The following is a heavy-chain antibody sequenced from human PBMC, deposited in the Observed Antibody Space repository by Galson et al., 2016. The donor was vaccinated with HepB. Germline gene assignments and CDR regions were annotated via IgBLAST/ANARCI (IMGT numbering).Heavy chain of an antibody. CDR2: ISYSGTT. J-gene: IGHJ3*02. CDR3: ARVLPLAESGSLDAFDI. V-gene: IGHV4-59*01. CDR1: GGSISSYY. Sequence: SETLSLTCTVSGGSISSYYWSWIRQPPGKGLKWIGYISYSGTTKYNPSLKSRVTISVDTSKNHFTLKLSSVTAADTAVYYCARVLPLAESGSLDAFDIWGQGTMVLVSS. D-gene: IGHD3-10*01.